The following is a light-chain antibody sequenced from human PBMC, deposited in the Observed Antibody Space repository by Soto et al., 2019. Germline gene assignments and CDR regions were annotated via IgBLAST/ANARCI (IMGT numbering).Light chain of an antibody. CDR3: QQYGSSLFT. Sequence: EIVLTQSPGTLSLSPGERATLSCRASQSVSSSYLTWYQQKPGQAPRLLIYGASSRATGIPDRFSGSGSGTDFTLTIGRVEPEDFAVYYCQQYGSSLFTFGQGTKLEIK. J-gene: IGKJ2*01. CDR2: GAS. CDR1: QSVSSSY. V-gene: IGKV3-20*01.